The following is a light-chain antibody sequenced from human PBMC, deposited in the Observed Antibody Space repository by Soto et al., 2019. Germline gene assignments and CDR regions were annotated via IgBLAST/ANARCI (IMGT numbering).Light chain of an antibody. J-gene: IGKJ1*01. V-gene: IGKV3-20*01. CDR1: QSVTSNY. CDR2: DTS. Sequence: EIVLTPSPGTLSLSPGERATLSCRASQSVTSNYLAWYQQKPGQAPGLLIYDTSTRASGVPDRFSGSGSGTEFTLTISRLEPEDFAVYYSQQYGTSPQTFGQGTKVDIK. CDR3: QQYGTSPQT.